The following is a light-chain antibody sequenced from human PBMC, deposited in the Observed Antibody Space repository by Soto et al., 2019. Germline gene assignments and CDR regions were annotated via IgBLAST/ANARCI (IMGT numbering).Light chain of an antibody. CDR2: GAS. Sequence: EIVLTQSPGTLALSPGERATLSCRASQSIDNKLAWYQQRPGQAPRLLIYGASIRATGIPARFSGSGSGTEFTLTISGLQSEDFGVYYCQQYKDWRTFGQGTNVDIK. J-gene: IGKJ1*01. CDR1: QSIDNK. V-gene: IGKV3-15*01. CDR3: QQYKDWRT.